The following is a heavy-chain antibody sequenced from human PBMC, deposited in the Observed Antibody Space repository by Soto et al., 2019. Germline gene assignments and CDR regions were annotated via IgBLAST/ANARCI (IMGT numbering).Heavy chain of an antibody. CDR1: GFTFSSYS. CDR3: ARDRLDRTGDFDY. J-gene: IGHJ4*02. D-gene: IGHD7-27*01. Sequence: GESLKISCAASGFTFSSYSMNWVRQAPGKGLEWVSYISSSSSTIYYADSVKGRFTISRDNAKNSLYLQMNSLRDEDTAVYYCARDRLDRTGDFDYWGQGTLVTVSS. V-gene: IGHV3-48*02. CDR2: ISSSSSTI.